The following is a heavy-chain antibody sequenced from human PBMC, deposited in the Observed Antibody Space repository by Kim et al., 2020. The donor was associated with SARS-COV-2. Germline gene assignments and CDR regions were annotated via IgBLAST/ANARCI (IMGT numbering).Heavy chain of an antibody. CDR2: IYSGGST. D-gene: IGHD4-17*01. Sequence: GGSLRLSCAASGFTVSSNYMSWVRQAPGKGLEWVSVIYSGGSTYYADSVKGRFTISRDNSKNTLYLQMNSLRAEDTAVYYCARDLFNDYGVRDYWGQGTLVTVSS. CDR1: GFTVSSNY. J-gene: IGHJ4*02. V-gene: IGHV3-66*01. CDR3: ARDLFNDYGVRDY.